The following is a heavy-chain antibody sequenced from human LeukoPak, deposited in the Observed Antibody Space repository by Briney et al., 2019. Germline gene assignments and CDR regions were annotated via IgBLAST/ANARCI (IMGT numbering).Heavy chain of an antibody. V-gene: IGHV4-4*07. CDR2: IYTSGST. J-gene: IGHJ6*03. CDR3: ARDDWFGDYYYYMDV. CDR1: GFTVGSNS. Sequence: GSLRLSCTVSGFTVGSNSMSWIRQPAGKGLEWIGRIYTSGSTNYNPSLKSRVTISVDTSKNQFSLKLSSVTAADTAVYYCARDDWFGDYYYYMDVWGKGTTVTISS. D-gene: IGHD3-9*01.